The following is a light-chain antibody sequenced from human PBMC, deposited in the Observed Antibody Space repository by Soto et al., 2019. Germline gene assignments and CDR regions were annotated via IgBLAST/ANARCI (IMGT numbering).Light chain of an antibody. V-gene: IGKV3-11*01. J-gene: IGKJ2*01. CDR3: QQRSNWSRT. CDR1: QSVSSY. CDR2: DAS. Sequence: EIVLTQSPATLSLSPGDIATLSCRASQSVSSYLAWYQQKPGQAPRLLIYDASNRAPGIPARFSGSGSGTDFTLTISSLEPEDFAVYYCQQRSNWSRTFGQGTKLEIK.